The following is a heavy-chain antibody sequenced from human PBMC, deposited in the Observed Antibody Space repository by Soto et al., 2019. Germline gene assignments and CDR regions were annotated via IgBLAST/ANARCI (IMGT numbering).Heavy chain of an antibody. CDR2: LNTDNGNT. Sequence: QVKLVQSGGEVKKPGAAGKVSCRPSGYSFNTFGISWVRKAPGQGLEWMGWLNTDNGNTKYEQNLQGRVPMTTDTSTKTAYMQLRSLKSDETAVYYCAREYCDDGNCYGVDYWGQGTLVTVSS. D-gene: IGHD2-15*01. CDR3: AREYCDDGNCYGVDY. J-gene: IGHJ4*02. CDR1: GYSFNTFG. V-gene: IGHV1-18*01.